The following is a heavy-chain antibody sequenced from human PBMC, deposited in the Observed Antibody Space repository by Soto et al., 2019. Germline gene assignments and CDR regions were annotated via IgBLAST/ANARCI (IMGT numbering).Heavy chain of an antibody. CDR1: GFTFSDYY. CDR3: ARANLDGFLWFGELSSHIDY. V-gene: IGHV3-11*01. J-gene: IGHJ4*02. D-gene: IGHD3-10*01. Sequence: GGSLRLSCAASGFTFSDYYMSWIRQAPGKGLEWVSYISSSGSTIYYADSVKGRFTISRDNAKNSLYLQMNSLRAEDTAVYFCARANLDGFLWFGELSSHIDYWGLGTLFTVSS. CDR2: ISSSGSTI.